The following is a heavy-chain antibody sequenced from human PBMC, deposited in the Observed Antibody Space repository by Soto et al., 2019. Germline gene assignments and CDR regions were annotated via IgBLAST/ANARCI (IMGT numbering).Heavy chain of an antibody. CDR3: TTVYDDSSGYYPGDAFDI. D-gene: IGHD3-22*01. J-gene: IGHJ3*02. CDR1: GFTFSNAW. V-gene: IGHV3-15*01. Sequence: GGSLRLSCAASGFTFSNAWTSWVRQAPGKGLEWVGRIKSKTDGGTTDYAAPVKGRFTISRDDSKNTLYLQMNSLKTEDTAVYYCTTVYDDSSGYYPGDAFDIWGQGTMVTVSS. CDR2: IKSKTDGGTT.